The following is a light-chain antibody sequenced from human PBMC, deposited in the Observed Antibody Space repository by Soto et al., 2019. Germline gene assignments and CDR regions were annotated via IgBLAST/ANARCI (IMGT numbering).Light chain of an antibody. Sequence: QSVLTQPPSVSGAPGQRVTISCTGSSSNFGAGYDVHWYQQIPGTAPKLLIYANTNRPSGVPDRFSGFKSVTSASLAITGLQAEDEADYYCQSYDSSLSGVVFGGGTKLTVL. CDR2: ANT. J-gene: IGLJ2*01. CDR1: SSNFGAGYD. V-gene: IGLV1-40*01. CDR3: QSYDSSLSGVV.